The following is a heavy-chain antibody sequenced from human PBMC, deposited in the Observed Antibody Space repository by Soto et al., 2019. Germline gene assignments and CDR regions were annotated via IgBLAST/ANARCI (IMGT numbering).Heavy chain of an antibody. V-gene: IGHV4-39*01. D-gene: IGHD1-26*01. CDR3: ARISATRDSGCYGFNL. Sequence: SETLSLTCTVSGVSISSSIYYWGWIRQPPGRGLEWIGSIYYSGSNYYNPSLKSRVTISVETSKNQFSLKLSSVTAADTAVYDCARISATRDSGCYGFNLWGQGTMVTVYS. CDR2: IYYSGSN. J-gene: IGHJ4*02. CDR1: GVSISSSIYY.